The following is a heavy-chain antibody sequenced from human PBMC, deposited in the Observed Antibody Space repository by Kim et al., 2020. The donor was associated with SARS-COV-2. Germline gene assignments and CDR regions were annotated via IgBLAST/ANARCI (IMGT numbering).Heavy chain of an antibody. CDR3: ARDGPTVTTGYGMDV. D-gene: IGHD4-4*01. CDR2: ISSSSSYT. V-gene: IGHV3-11*06. J-gene: IGHJ6*02. Sequence: GGSLRLSCAASGFTFSDYYMSWIRQAPGKGLEWVSYISSSSSYTNYADSVKGRFTISRDNAKNSLYLQMNSLRAEDTAVYYCARDGPTVTTGYGMDVWGQGTTVTVSS. CDR1: GFTFSDYY.